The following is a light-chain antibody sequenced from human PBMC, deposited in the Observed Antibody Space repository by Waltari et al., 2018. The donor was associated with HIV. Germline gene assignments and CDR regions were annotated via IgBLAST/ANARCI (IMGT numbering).Light chain of an antibody. Sequence: QAGLSQPPSVSKGLRQTATLTCTGNSNNVGYQGAAWLQQHQDHPPKLLSYRNNNRPAGISERLSASRSGNTASLTITGRQPEDEADYYCSAWDSSLSAWVFGGGTKLTVL. CDR3: SAWDSSLSAWV. CDR1: SNNVGYQG. J-gene: IGLJ3*02. V-gene: IGLV10-54*01. CDR2: RNN.